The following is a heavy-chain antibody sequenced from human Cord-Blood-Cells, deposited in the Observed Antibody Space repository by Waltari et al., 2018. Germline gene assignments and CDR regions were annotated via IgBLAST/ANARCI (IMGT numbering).Heavy chain of an antibody. Sequence: QVQLQVSGRGLVKTSGNLSLTWTVSGVALSSSSYERGWSRTLRGKGRKWIGSIYYSASIYYNPSPKSPVTISVYTSKIQFSLKLSSLTSADTAVYYCARHWGPYYYDSSGYYYNWFDPWGQGTLVTVSS. J-gene: IGHJ5*02. V-gene: IGHV4-39*01. CDR1: GVALSSSSYE. D-gene: IGHD3-22*01. CDR3: ARHWGPYYYDSSGYYYNWFDP. CDR2: IYYSASI.